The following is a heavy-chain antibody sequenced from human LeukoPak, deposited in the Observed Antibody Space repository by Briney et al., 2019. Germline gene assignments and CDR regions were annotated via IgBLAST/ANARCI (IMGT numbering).Heavy chain of an antibody. CDR3: AKDRGYGEHEPFES. CDR1: GFTFSDYA. CDR2: ASHDEVGK. V-gene: IGHV3-30*18. J-gene: IGHJ4*02. Sequence: GGSLRLSCVGSGFTFSDYAIHWVRQAPGKGLEWVAVASHDEVGKQFADSVKGRFTLSRDNSRDSVHLQMNRLRDEDTGVYYCAKDRGYGEHEPFESWGQGSLVAVSS. D-gene: IGHD4-17*01.